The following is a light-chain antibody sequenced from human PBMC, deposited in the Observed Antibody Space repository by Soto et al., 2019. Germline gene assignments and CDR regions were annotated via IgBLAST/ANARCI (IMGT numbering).Light chain of an antibody. J-gene: IGKJ2*01. V-gene: IGKV1-27*01. CDR1: QGIHNY. Sequence: DIQITQSPSSLSASVGDRVTITCRASQGIHNYLAWYQQKPGKVPQVLIYSASILQSGVPSRFSGSGSGTDFTITSNSLQSEDFAVYYCQQSHNWYTFGQGTEVEIK. CDR3: QQSHNWYT. CDR2: SAS.